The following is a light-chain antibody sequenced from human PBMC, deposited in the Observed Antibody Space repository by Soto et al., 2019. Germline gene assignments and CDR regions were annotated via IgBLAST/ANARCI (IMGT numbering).Light chain of an antibody. CDR2: GAS. V-gene: IGKV3-20*01. J-gene: IGKJ2*01. CDR3: QQYGSSPHT. CDR1: QSVSGSY. Sequence: EIVLTQSPGTLSLSPGERATLSCRASQSVSGSYLAWYQQKPGQAPRLLIYGASSRATGLPDRFSGSASKTEFTLTISRLEPEDFAVYYCQQYGSSPHTFGQGTKLEIK.